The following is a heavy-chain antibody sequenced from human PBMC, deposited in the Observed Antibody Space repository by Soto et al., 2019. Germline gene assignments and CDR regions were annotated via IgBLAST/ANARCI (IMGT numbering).Heavy chain of an antibody. Sequence: QVQLVQSGAEVKKPGASVKVSCKASGYTFTSYDINWVRQATGQGLEWMGWMNPNSGNTGYAQKFQGRVTMTRNTSISTAYMELSSLGSEDTAVYYCARMPGCSGGSCYSDWFDPWGQGTLVTVSS. V-gene: IGHV1-8*01. CDR1: GYTFTSYD. J-gene: IGHJ5*02. CDR2: MNPNSGNT. CDR3: ARMPGCSGGSCYSDWFDP. D-gene: IGHD2-15*01.